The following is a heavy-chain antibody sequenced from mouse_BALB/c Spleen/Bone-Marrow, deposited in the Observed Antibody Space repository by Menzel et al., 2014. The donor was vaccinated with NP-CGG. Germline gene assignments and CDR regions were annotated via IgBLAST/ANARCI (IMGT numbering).Heavy chain of an antibody. CDR1: GFTFSSYG. J-gene: IGHJ2*01. D-gene: IGHD2-1*01. Sequence: EVQGVASGGGLVQPGGSLKLSCAASGFTFSSYGMSWVRQTPDKRLELVASINNNGGSTYYPDSVKGRFTISRDNAKNTLSLQMSSLKSEDTAMYYCARGNYGNYVDYFDYWGQGTTLTVSS. CDR3: ARGNYGNYVDYFDY. V-gene: IGHV5-6-3*01. CDR2: INNNGGST.